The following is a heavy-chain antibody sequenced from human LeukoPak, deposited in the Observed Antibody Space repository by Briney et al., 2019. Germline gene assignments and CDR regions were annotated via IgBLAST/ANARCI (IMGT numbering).Heavy chain of an antibody. CDR3: NFDY. CDR2: INPSGGSP. J-gene: IGHJ4*02. Sequence: GASVKVSCKASGYTFTSYYIHWVREAPGQGLEWMGLINPSGGSPIYAQKFQGRVTMTRDMSTSTAYMELRSLRSDDTAVYDSNFDYWGQGTLVTVSS. V-gene: IGHV1-46*01. CDR1: GYTFTSYY.